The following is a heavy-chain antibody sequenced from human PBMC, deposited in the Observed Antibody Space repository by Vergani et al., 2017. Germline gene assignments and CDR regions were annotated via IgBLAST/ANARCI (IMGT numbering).Heavy chain of an antibody. V-gene: IGHV4-38-2*01. D-gene: IGHD3-22*01. J-gene: IGHJ4*02. CDR1: GYSISSGYY. CDR3: ARLHVEVVYGDY. Sequence: QVQLQESGPGLVKPSETLSLTCAVSGYSISSGYYWGWIRQPPGKGLEWIGSIYHSGSTYYNPSLKSRVTISVDTSKNQFSLKLSSVTAADTAVYYCARLHVEVVYGDYWGQGTLVTVSS. CDR2: IYHSGST.